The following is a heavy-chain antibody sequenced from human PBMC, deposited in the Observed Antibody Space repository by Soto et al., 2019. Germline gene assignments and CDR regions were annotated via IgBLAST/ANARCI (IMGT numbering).Heavy chain of an antibody. V-gene: IGHV4-39*01. Sequence: QLQLQESGPGLVKPSETLSLTCTVSGGSISSSSYYWGWIRQPPGKGLEWIGSIYYSGSTYYNPSLKSRVTISVATSRHQFSLKLSSVTAADTAVYYCARHTPAISISDHWGQGTLVTVSS. CDR2: IYYSGST. CDR3: ARHTPAISISDH. D-gene: IGHD2-15*01. CDR1: GGSISSSSYY. J-gene: IGHJ4*02.